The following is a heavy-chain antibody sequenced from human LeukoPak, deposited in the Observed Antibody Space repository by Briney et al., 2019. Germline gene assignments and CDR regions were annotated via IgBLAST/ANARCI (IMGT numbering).Heavy chain of an antibody. J-gene: IGHJ5*02. V-gene: IGHV4-59*08. Sequence: SETLSLTCTVSGGSISSYYWSWIRQPPGKGLEWTGYIYYSGSTNYNPSLKSRVTISVDTSKNQFSLKLSSVTAADTAVYYCARHGNGDYVGWFDPWGQGTLVTVSS. CDR1: GGSISSYY. CDR2: IYYSGST. D-gene: IGHD4-17*01. CDR3: ARHGNGDYVGWFDP.